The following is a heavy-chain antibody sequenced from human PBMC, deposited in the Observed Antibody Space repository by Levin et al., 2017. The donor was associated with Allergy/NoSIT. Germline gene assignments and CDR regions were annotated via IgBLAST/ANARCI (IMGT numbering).Heavy chain of an antibody. Sequence: PSETLSLTCAVSDASFSGYYWNWIRQPPGEGLEWIGEINHSGITNYNPSLKGRVSISGDTSKNQFSLKLNFVTAADTAVYYCAISPYTSPFYWGQGTLVTVSS. CDR2: INHSGIT. V-gene: IGHV4-34*01. CDR3: AISPYTSPFY. J-gene: IGHJ4*02. CDR1: DASFSGYY. D-gene: IGHD2-2*01.